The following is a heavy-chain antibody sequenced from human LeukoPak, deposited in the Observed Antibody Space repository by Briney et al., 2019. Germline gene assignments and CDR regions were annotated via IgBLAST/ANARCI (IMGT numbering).Heavy chain of an antibody. V-gene: IGHV3-74*01. D-gene: IGHD3-16*01. CDR3: IREVQVRASASLGL. CDR2: MNSGGTTI. Sequence: GGSLRLSCAASGFSISGYWMHWVRQAAGEGLVWVSRMNSGGTTINYADSVKGRFTISRDNVDNTLHLQMNSLRDEDTAVYYCIREVQVRASASLGLWGQGTMVTVSS. CDR1: GFSISGYW. J-gene: IGHJ4*01.